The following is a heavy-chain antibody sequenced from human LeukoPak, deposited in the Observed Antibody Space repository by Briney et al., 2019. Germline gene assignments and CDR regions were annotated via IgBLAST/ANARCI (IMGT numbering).Heavy chain of an antibody. CDR3: ARDLYSSGLGER. CDR1: GFTFSCYS. Sequence: GGSLRLSCAASGFTFSCYSMNWVRQAPEGGVEWVSSITSSSSYIYYAPSVRGRFTISNVHAQISLYLQINRLRAEDTAVYYCARDLYSSGLGERWGQGTLVTVSS. J-gene: IGHJ4*02. V-gene: IGHV3-21*01. CDR2: ITSSSSYI. D-gene: IGHD6-19*01.